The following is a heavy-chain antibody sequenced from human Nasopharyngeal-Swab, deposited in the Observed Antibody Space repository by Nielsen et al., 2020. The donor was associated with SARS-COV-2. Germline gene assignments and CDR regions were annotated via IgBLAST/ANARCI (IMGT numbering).Heavy chain of an antibody. Sequence: GGSLRLSCAASGFTFSSYDMHWVRQATGKGLEWVSAIGTAGDTYYPGSVEGRFTISRENAKNSLYLQMNSLRAGDTAVYYCARADSSGWYNYFDYWGQGTLVTVSS. CDR1: GFTFSSYD. D-gene: IGHD6-19*01. CDR3: ARADSSGWYNYFDY. CDR2: IGTAGDT. V-gene: IGHV3-13*01. J-gene: IGHJ4*02.